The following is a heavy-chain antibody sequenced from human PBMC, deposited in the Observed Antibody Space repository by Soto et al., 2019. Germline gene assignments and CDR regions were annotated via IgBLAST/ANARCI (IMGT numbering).Heavy chain of an antibody. CDR3: ARLGLDYSNSGMDV. Sequence: GESLTISCKGSGYTFTNYWITCVRQVPGKGLEWMGKINPTDSYANYSPSFQGHVTISADKSFSTAYLQWSSLKASDTAMYYCARLGLDYSNSGMDVWGQGTTVTVSS. V-gene: IGHV5-10-1*01. CDR2: INPTDSYA. J-gene: IGHJ6*02. D-gene: IGHD4-4*01. CDR1: GYTFTNYW.